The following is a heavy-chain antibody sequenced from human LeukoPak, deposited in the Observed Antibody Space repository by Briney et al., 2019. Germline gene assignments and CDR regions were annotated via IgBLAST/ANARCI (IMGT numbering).Heavy chain of an antibody. J-gene: IGHJ4*02. CDR1: GGTFSSYA. V-gene: IGHV1-69*13. Sequence: ASVKVSCKASGGTFSSYAISWVRQAPGQGLEWMGGIIPIFGTANYAQKFQGRVTITADESTSTAYMGLSSLRSEDTAVYYCARGYGSGSSTSFDYWGQGTLVTVSS. D-gene: IGHD3-10*01. CDR2: IIPIFGTA. CDR3: ARGYGSGSSTSFDY.